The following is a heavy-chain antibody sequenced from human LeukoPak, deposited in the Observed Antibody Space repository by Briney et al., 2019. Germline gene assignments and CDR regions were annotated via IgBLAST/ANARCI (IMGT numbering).Heavy chain of an antibody. J-gene: IGHJ4*02. V-gene: IGHV4-59*08. D-gene: IGHD6-19*01. Sequence: SETLSLTCTSSGGSISGYYWSWIRQPPGKGLEWIGHIYYSGITNYKPSLKSRVTISVDMSKNQFSLKLSSVTAADTAVYYCARLNSSGRIDYWGQGTLVTVSS. CDR2: IYYSGIT. CDR3: ARLNSSGRIDY. CDR1: GGSISGYY.